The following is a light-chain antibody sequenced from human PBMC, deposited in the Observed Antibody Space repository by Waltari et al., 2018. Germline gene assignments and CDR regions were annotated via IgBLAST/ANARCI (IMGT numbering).Light chain of an antibody. CDR3: QSYDSSLSARV. J-gene: IGLJ2*01. CDR1: SSNSGGYY. CDR2: ENN. Sequence: QSVLTQPPSVSGEPGQRVTISCPGRSSNSGGYYVQWYHQLPGTAPKLLIYENNKRPSGVSDRFSGSQSGTSASLTITGLQSEDEADYHCQSYDSSLSARVFGGGTRLTVL. V-gene: IGLV1-40*01.